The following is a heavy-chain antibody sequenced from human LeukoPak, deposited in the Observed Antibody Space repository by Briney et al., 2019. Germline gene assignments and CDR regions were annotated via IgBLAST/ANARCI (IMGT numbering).Heavy chain of an antibody. CDR1: GFTFSSYA. CDR3: ARISYYDFGIDY. Sequence: GGSLRLSCAASGFTFSSYAMHWVGQAPGKGLEWVAVISYDGSNKYYADSVKGRFTISRDNSKNTLYLQMNSLRAEDTAVYYCARISYYDFGIDYWGQGTLVTVSS. D-gene: IGHD3-3*01. CDR2: ISYDGSNK. J-gene: IGHJ4*02. V-gene: IGHV3-30-3*01.